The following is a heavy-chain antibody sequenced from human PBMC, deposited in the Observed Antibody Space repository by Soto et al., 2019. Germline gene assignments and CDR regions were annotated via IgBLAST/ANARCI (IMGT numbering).Heavy chain of an antibody. CDR3: ARGAAAGTNYVDY. J-gene: IGHJ4*02. CDR1: GYTFTSYG. CDR2: ISVYNGNT. V-gene: IGHV1-18*01. Sequence: QVQLVQSGAEVKKPGASVKVSCKASGYTFTSYGISWVRQAPGQGLEWMGWISVYNGNTNYAQKLQGRVTMTTDTXTSIAQMQLRSLKSDDTAVYYWARGAAAGTNYVDYWGQGTLVTGSS. D-gene: IGHD6-13*01.